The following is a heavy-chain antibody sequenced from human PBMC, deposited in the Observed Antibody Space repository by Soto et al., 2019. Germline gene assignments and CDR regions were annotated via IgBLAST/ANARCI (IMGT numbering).Heavy chain of an antibody. CDR1: GASVSSNSVA. D-gene: IGHD2-15*01. CDR2: TYYRSKWYN. Sequence: QVQLQQSGPVLVKPSQTLSLTCAISGASVSSNSVAWHWIRQSPSRGLEWLGRTYYRSKWYNDYAVAVKSRITINPDTSKNQFSLQLNSVTPEDTAVYYCARQVAWFDPWGQGTLVTVSS. V-gene: IGHV6-1*01. J-gene: IGHJ5*02. CDR3: ARQVAWFDP.